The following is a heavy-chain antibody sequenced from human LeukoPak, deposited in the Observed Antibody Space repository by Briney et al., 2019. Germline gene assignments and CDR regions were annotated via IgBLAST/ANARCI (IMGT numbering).Heavy chain of an antibody. CDR3: ARDRYSSAQFDY. J-gene: IGHJ4*02. CDR1: GFTFSSYS. V-gene: IGHV3-21*01. CDR2: ISSSSSYI. D-gene: IGHD6-19*01. Sequence: GGFLRLSCAASGFTFSSYSMNWVRQAPGKGLEWVSSISSSSSYIYYADSVKGRFTISRDNAKNSLYLQMNSLRAEDTAVYYCARDRYSSAQFDYWGQGTLVTVSS.